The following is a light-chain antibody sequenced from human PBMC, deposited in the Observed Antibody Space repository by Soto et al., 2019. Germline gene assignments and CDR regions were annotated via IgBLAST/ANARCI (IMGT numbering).Light chain of an antibody. V-gene: IGKV3-11*01. CDR1: QSVSSY. CDR3: QQRSNGPLIT. J-gene: IGKJ5*01. CDR2: DAS. Sequence: EIVLTQSPATLSLSPGERATLSCRASQSVSSYLAWYQQKPGQAPRLLIYDASNRATGIPARFSGSGSGTDFTLIICSLEPEDFAVYYCQQRSNGPLITFGQGTRLEIK.